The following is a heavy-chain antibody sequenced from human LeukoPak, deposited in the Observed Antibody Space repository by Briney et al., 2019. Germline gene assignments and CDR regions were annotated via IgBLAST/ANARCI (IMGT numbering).Heavy chain of an antibody. Sequence: PGGSLRLSCEASGFAFKTYGMHWLRQAPGKGLEWVAFVRYDGTNKYYADPVKGRFTISRDNAKNTLYLQMNSLRAEDTAVYYCARVWGDLVRFDYWGQGTLVTVSS. CDR3: ARVWGDLVRFDY. D-gene: IGHD3-16*01. J-gene: IGHJ4*02. CDR1: GFAFKTYG. CDR2: VRYDGTNK. V-gene: IGHV3-30*02.